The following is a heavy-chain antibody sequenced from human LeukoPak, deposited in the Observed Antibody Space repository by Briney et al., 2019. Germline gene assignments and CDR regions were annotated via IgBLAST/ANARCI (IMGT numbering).Heavy chain of an antibody. CDR3: ASTEGTDSNQYRGDY. CDR2: ISSSGGST. V-gene: IGHV3-23*01. Sequence: PGGSLRLSCAASGFTLSSYAMSWVRQAPGKGLQWVSGISSSGGSTYYVDSVKGRFTISRDNAKNSLYLQMNSLRAEDTAVYYCASTEGTDSNQYRGDYWGQGTLVTVSS. J-gene: IGHJ4*02. CDR1: GFTLSSYA. D-gene: IGHD4-11*01.